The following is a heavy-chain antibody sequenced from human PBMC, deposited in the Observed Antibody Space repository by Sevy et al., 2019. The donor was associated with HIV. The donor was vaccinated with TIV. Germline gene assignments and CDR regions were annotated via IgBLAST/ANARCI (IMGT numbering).Heavy chain of an antibody. J-gene: IGHJ6*02. CDR2: ISGSGGST. D-gene: IGHD3-3*01. CDR3: AKDQTLYYDFWSGYYTGSGYYYYYGMDV. Sequence: GGSLRLSCAASGFTFSSYAMSWVRQAPGKGLECVSAISGSGGSTYYADSVKGRFTISRDNSKNTLYLQMNSLRAEDTAVYYCAKDQTLYYDFWSGYYTGSGYYYYYGMDVWGQGTTVTVSS. V-gene: IGHV3-23*01. CDR1: GFTFSSYA.